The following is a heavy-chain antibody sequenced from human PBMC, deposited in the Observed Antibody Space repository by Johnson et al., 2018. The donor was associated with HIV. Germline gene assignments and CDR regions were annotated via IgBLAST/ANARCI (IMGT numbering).Heavy chain of an antibody. Sequence: QMQLVESGGGLVKPGGSLRLSCAPSGFTFSRHPMHWVRQAPGKGLEHVATIASLGDNTYYADSVKGRFTISRDDSKNTLYLQMNSLRAEDTALYYCASLRNWAMFRAFDIWGQGTMVTVSS. CDR1: GFTFSRHP. D-gene: IGHD5-18*01. V-gene: IGHV3-64*04. CDR2: IASLGDNT. J-gene: IGHJ3*02. CDR3: ASLRNWAMFRAFDI.